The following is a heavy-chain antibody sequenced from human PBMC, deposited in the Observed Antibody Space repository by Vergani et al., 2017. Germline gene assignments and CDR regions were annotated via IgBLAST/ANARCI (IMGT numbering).Heavy chain of an antibody. CDR2: IYTSGST. V-gene: IGHV4-61*02. D-gene: IGHD1-14*01. CDR3: AEEAGENFDY. Sequence: QVQLQESGPGLVKPSQTLSLTCTVSGGSISSGSYYWSWIRQPAGKGLEWIGRIYTSGSTNYNPSLKSRVTISVDTSKNQFSLKLSSVTAADTAVYYCAEEAGENFDYWGQGTLVTVSS. CDR1: GGSISSGSYY. J-gene: IGHJ4*02.